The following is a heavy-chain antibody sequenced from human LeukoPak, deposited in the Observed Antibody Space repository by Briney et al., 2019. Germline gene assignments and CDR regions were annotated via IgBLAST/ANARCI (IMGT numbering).Heavy chain of an antibody. Sequence: GGSLRLSCAASGFTFSNAWMSWVRQAPGKGLEWVGRIKSKTDGGTTDYAAPVKGRFTISRDDSKNTLYLQMNSLKTEDTAVYYCTEMTTSTRYYCYGMDVWGQGTTVTVSS. CDR1: GFTFSNAW. V-gene: IGHV3-15*01. D-gene: IGHD5-24*01. CDR2: IKSKTDGGTT. J-gene: IGHJ6*02. CDR3: TEMTTSTRYYCYGMDV.